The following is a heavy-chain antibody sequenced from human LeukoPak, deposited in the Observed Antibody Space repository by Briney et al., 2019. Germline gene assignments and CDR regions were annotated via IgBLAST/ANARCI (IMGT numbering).Heavy chain of an antibody. D-gene: IGHD4-23*01. Sequence: ASVKVSCKASGYTFTDYYMHWVRQAPGQGLEWMGWINPNSGGTNYAQKFQGRVTMTRDTSISTAYMELSRLRSDDTAVYYCARGHGGNSHYYYYMDVWDKGTTVTVSS. CDR2: INPNSGGT. CDR1: GYTFTDYY. V-gene: IGHV1-2*02. J-gene: IGHJ6*03. CDR3: ARGHGGNSHYYYYMDV.